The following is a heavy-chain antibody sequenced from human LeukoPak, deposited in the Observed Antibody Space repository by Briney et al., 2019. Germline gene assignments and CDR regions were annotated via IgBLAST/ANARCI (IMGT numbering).Heavy chain of an antibody. CDR2: MYYSGTT. CDR1: GSSMNLYS. CDR3: ATTEKSRYYINL. Sequence: PSETQSLTCSVSGSSMNLYSWNWIRQSPGKGLEWIAYMYYSGTTNYNPSLENRAAISLDLSRHQFPLRLNSVTAADTAVYFCATTEKSRYYINLWGPGTTVIVSS. J-gene: IGHJ6*01. D-gene: IGHD3-3*01. V-gene: IGHV4-59*12.